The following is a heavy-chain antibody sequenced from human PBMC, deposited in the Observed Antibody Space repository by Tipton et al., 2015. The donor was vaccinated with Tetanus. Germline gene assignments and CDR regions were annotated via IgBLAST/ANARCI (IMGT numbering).Heavy chain of an antibody. J-gene: IGHJ4*02. Sequence: TLSLTCTVSGGSISGSSYYWGWIRQPPGKGLEWIGSIYYSGSSHYNPTLKSRVTISVDTSKNQFSLKLDSVTAADAAVYYCARPGVGGYTGYYFDFWGQGTVVTVSS. CDR2: IYYSGSS. D-gene: IGHD5-12*01. CDR3: ARPGVGGYTGYYFDF. CDR1: GGSISGSSYY. V-gene: IGHV4-39*01.